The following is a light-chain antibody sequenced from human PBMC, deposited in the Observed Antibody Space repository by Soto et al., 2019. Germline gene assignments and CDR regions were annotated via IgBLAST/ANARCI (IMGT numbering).Light chain of an antibody. J-gene: IGKJ1*01. CDR3: QQYGSSPKT. CDR2: GAS. CDR1: QSVSSSY. V-gene: IGKV3-20*01. Sequence: STTTRSWSLVVRSSLAATSSQSVSSSYLAWYQQKPGQAPRLLIYGASSRATGIPDRFSGSGSGTDFTLTISRLEPEDFAVYYCQQYGSSPKTFGQGTKVDIK.